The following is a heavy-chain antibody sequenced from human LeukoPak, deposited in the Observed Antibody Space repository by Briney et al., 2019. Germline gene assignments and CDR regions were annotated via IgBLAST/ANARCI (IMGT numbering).Heavy chain of an antibody. CDR3: AREIVATIGGAYDI. J-gene: IGHJ3*02. D-gene: IGHD5-12*01. V-gene: IGHV1-2*02. CDR1: GYTFSDYY. CDR2: INPHSGGT. Sequence: GASVKVSCKASGYTFSDYYLHWVRQAPGHGLEWMGWINPHSGGTHYAQKFQGRVTMTRDTSISTAYMELSSLRSDDTAVYFCAREIVATIGGAYDIWGQGTMVTLSS.